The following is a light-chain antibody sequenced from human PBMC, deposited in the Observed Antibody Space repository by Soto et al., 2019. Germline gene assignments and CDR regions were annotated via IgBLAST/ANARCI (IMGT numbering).Light chain of an antibody. CDR3: QQFTYPLT. V-gene: IGKV1-13*02. CDR1: QDIRRA. Sequence: IQLTQSPSSLSASVGDRVTITCRASQDIRRALAWYQQKPGKAPNLLISDASSLESGGPSRFSGSGSGTDFTLSIISLQPEDFATYFCQQFTYPLTFGGGTKVELK. J-gene: IGKJ4*01. CDR2: DAS.